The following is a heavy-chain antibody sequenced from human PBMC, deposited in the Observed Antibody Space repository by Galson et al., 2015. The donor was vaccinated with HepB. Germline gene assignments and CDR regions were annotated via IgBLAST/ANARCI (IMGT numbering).Heavy chain of an antibody. V-gene: IGHV5-10-1*01. J-gene: IGHJ5*02. D-gene: IGHD6-19*01. CDR2: IDPSDSYT. CDR3: ARHAFPGIAVAGRGWFDP. CDR1: GYSFTSYW. Sequence: QSGAEVKKPGESLRISCKGSGYSFTSYWISWVRQMPGKGLEWMGRIDPSDSYTNYSPSFQGHVTISADKSISTAYLQWSSLKASDTAMYYCARHAFPGIAVAGRGWFDPWGQGTLVTVSS.